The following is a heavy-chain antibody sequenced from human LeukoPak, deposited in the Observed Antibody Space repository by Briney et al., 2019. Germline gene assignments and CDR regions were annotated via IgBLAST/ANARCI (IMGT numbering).Heavy chain of an antibody. CDR2: ISWNSGSI. CDR1: GFTFSSYS. Sequence: GGSLRLSCAASGFTFSSYSMNWVRQAPGKGLEWVSGISWNSGSIGYADSVKGRFTISRDNAKNSLYLQMNSLRAEDTALYYCATGGGDWFDPWGQGTLVTVSS. D-gene: IGHD3-16*01. CDR3: ATGGGDWFDP. V-gene: IGHV3-9*01. J-gene: IGHJ5*02.